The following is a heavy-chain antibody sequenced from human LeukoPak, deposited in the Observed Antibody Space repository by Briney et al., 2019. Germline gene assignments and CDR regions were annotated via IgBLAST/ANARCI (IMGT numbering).Heavy chain of an antibody. CDR3: ARGSVAVAAINWYFDL. D-gene: IGHD6-19*01. CDR2: MNPNSGNT. J-gene: IGHJ2*01. CDR1: GYTFTSYD. Sequence: ASVKVSRKASGYTFTSYDINWVRQATGQGLEWMGWMNPNSGNTGYAQKFQGRVTMTRNTSISTAYMELSSLRSEDTAVYYCARGSVAVAAINWYFDLWGRGTLVTVSS. V-gene: IGHV1-8*01.